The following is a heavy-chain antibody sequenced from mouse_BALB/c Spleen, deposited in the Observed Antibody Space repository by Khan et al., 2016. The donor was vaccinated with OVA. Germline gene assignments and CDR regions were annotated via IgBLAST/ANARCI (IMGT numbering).Heavy chain of an antibody. J-gene: IGHJ3*01. CDR1: GYSFTNYY. CDR3: TRHGCVAWFAY. D-gene: IGHD2-2*01. V-gene: IGHV1S135*01. CDR2: IDPFSVGT. Sequence: VQLKQSGPELMKPGASVKLSCKASGYSFTNYYMHWVIQSLGKSLEWIGYIDPFSVGTTYNQTFKGKATMTVENSSTTASIHLSSLTSEDSAVYYCTRHGCVAWFAYWGQGTLVTVSA.